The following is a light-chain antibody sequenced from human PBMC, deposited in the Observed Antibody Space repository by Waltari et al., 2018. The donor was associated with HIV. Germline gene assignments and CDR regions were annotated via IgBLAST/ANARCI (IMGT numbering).Light chain of an antibody. CDR1: QGIKNY. CDR2: DAA. J-gene: IGKJ1*01. V-gene: IGKV1-33*01. Sequence: DIQMTQSPSSMSASVGDRLTITCQASQGIKNYLNWYQQKLGRAPKLLIYDAAKLERGVPSRFSGTGSGTYFTFTITGLQPEDVATYYCQQYESRKAFGRGTKVESK. CDR3: QQYESRKA.